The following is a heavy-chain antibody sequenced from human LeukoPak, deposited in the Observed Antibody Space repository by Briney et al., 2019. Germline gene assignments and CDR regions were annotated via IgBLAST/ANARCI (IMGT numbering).Heavy chain of an antibody. CDR1: GFTVSSNY. D-gene: IGHD3-10*01. CDR3: ASSRGVQGVIKISDY. CDR2: IYSGGST. Sequence: GGSLRLSCAASGFTVSSNYMSWVRQAPGKGLEWVSVIYSGGSTYYADSVKGRFTISRDNSKNTLYLQMNSLRAEDTAVYYCASSRGVQGVIKISDYWGQGTLVTVSS. V-gene: IGHV3-66*01. J-gene: IGHJ4*02.